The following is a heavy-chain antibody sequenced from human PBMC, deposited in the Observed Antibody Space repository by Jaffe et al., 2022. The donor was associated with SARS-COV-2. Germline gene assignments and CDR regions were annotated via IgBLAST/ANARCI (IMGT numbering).Heavy chain of an antibody. J-gene: IGHJ6*02. Sequence: EVQLLESGGGLVQPGGSLRLSCAASGFTFSSYAMSWVRQAPGKGLEWVSAISGSGGSTYYADSVKGRFTISRDNSKNTLYLQMNSLRAEDTAVYYCAKDLPYQLLYEDYYYGMDVWGQGTTVTVSS. D-gene: IGHD2-2*02. V-gene: IGHV3-23*01. CDR3: AKDLPYQLLYEDYYYGMDV. CDR2: ISGSGGST. CDR1: GFTFSSYA.